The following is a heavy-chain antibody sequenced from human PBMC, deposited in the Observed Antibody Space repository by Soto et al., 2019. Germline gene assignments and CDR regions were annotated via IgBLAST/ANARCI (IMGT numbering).Heavy chain of an antibody. CDR1: GYIFTSYY. CDR3: SRVDPGETSPFDH. D-gene: IGHD3-10*01. V-gene: IGHV1-46*03. CDR2: INPFDGSR. J-gene: IGHJ4*02. Sequence: QVQLVQSGAEVKKPGASVKVSCKASGYIFTSYYIHWVRQAPGQGLGWMGWINPFDGSRMFAQSFQGRVTMTRDKSTSTVYMEVSSLRSEDTAVYYCSRVDPGETSPFDHWGQGTLVTVSS.